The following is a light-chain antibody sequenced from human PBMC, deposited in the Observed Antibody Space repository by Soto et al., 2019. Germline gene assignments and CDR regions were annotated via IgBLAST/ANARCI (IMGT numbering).Light chain of an antibody. CDR2: GAS. CDR3: QQYNRLLT. V-gene: IGKV3-15*01. CDR1: ERVSSA. J-gene: IGKJ4*01. Sequence: EILMTQSPATLSVSPGERATLSCRASERVSSALAWYQQKPGQGPRLLIFGASTRATDIPARFSGSRSGTEFTLTISSLQSEEFAVYYCQQYNRLLTCGGATKMEIK.